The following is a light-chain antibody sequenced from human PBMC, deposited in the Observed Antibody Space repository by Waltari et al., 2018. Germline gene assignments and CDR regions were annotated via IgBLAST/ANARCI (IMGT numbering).Light chain of an antibody. V-gene: IGLV2-23*02. J-gene: IGLJ1*01. CDR1: NSDVGNYNL. CDR3: CSYAGSGTYV. Sequence: QSALTQPASVSGTPGQSITISCTGTNSDVGNYNLVSWYQPHPGEAPKLMICEVIKRPSGVSNRFSGSKSGNTASLTISGLQAEDEADYYCCSYAGSGTYVFGTGTKVTVL. CDR2: EVI.